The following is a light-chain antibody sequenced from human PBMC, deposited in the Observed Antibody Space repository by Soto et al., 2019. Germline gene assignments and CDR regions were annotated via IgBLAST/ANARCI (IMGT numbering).Light chain of an antibody. J-gene: IGKJ2*01. Sequence: EIVLTQSPATLSLSPGERATLSCRASQSVSSYLAWYQQKPGQAPRLLIYDASNRATGIPARFSGSGSGTDFTLTISRIEPEDFEVYYCQQSNHWPATFGQGTKLEIK. V-gene: IGKV3-11*01. CDR3: QQSNHWPAT. CDR1: QSVSSY. CDR2: DAS.